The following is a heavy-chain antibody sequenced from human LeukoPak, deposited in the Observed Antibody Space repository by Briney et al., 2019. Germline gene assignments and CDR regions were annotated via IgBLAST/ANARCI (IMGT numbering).Heavy chain of an antibody. V-gene: IGHV3-23*01. CDR2: ISSSGANT. CDR1: GFTFSSYA. CDR3: AKRDRPCSGDCSAPYYFDY. J-gene: IGHJ4*02. Sequence: GGPLRLSCAASGFTFSSYAMSWVRQAPGKGLEWVSSISSSGANTYYADSVKGRFTISRDNSKNTLYLQMSSLRVEDTAVYYCAKRDRPCSGDCSAPYYFDYRGQGTLVTVSS. D-gene: IGHD2-21*02.